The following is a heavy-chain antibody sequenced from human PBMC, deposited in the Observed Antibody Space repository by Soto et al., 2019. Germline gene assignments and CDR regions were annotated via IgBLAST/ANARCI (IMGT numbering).Heavy chain of an antibody. J-gene: IGHJ4*02. D-gene: IGHD3-22*01. CDR1: GISISGSNYY. Sequence: PSETLSPTCTVSGISISGSNYYWSWIRQHPGKGLEWIGNIYYTGTTSYNASLKSRLTISVDTSKNQFSLNVASVTAADTAVYYCARGIRLAYGYHYDFDYWGQGTLVTVSS. CDR3: ARGIRLAYGYHYDFDY. V-gene: IGHV4-31*03. CDR2: IYYTGTT.